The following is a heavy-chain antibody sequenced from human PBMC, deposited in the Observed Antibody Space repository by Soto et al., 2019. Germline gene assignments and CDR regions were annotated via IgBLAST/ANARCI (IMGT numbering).Heavy chain of an antibody. CDR1: GFTFSSYG. CDR2: IWYDGSNK. CDR3: ARDKVIAAAQSYYYYYYGMDV. J-gene: IGHJ6*02. D-gene: IGHD6-13*01. V-gene: IGHV3-33*01. Sequence: GGSLRLSCAASGFTFSSYGMHWVRQAPGKGLEWVAVIWYDGSNKYYADSVKGRFTISRDNSKNTLYLQMNSLRAEDTAVYYCARDKVIAAAQSYYYYYYGMDVWGQGTTVTVSS.